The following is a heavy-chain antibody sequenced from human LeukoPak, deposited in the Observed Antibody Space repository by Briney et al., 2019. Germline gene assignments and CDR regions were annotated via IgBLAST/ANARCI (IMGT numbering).Heavy chain of an antibody. J-gene: IGHJ4*02. CDR3: LFGDSQIDY. CDR1: GFTFSDYA. Sequence: PGGSLRLSCAASGFTFSDYAIHWVRQAPGKGLEWVAVISYDGSDKYYADSVKGRFTISRDNSKNTLYVQMNSLRAEDTAVYYCLFGDSQIDYWGQGTLVTVSS. D-gene: IGHD4-17*01. V-gene: IGHV3-30*04. CDR2: ISYDGSDK.